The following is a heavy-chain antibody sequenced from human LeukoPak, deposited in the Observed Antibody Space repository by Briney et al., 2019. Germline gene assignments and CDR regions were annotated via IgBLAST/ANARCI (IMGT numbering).Heavy chain of an antibody. Sequence: PGGSLRLSCAASGFTFSSYSMNWVRQAPEKGLEWVSYISSSSSTIYYADSVKGRFTISRDNAKNSLYLQMNSLRAEDTAVYYCARDPAVAGTQGVYWGQGTLVTVSS. J-gene: IGHJ4*02. CDR2: ISSSSSTI. CDR1: GFTFSSYS. V-gene: IGHV3-48*01. D-gene: IGHD6-19*01. CDR3: ARDPAVAGTQGVY.